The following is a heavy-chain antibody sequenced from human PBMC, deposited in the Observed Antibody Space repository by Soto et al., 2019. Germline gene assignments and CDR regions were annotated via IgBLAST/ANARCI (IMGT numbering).Heavy chain of an antibody. Sequence: SETLSLTCAVSSGSISSSNWWSWVRQPPGKGLEWIGEIYHSGSTNYNPSLKSRVTISVDKSKNQFSLKLSSVTAADTAVYYCAQNRRGVANHYYYYYYMDVWGKGTTVTVSS. J-gene: IGHJ6*03. D-gene: IGHD3-10*01. CDR3: AQNRRGVANHYYYYYYMDV. CDR1: SGSISSSNW. CDR2: IYHSGST. V-gene: IGHV4-4*02.